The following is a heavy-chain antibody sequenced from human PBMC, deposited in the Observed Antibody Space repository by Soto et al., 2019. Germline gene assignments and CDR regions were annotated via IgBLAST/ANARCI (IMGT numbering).Heavy chain of an antibody. Sequence: GYLRISCAASGFTFSAYAMTWVRQAPGKGLEWVSAISGTGYSTYYSDSVRGRFTISRDNSKNILYLQMNNLRAEDTALYFCAKDRRVRGRWCKGTRVTV. D-gene: IGHD3-10*01. J-gene: IGHJ4*02. CDR3: AKDRRVRGR. CDR1: GFTFSAYA. V-gene: IGHV3-23*01. CDR2: ISGTGYST.